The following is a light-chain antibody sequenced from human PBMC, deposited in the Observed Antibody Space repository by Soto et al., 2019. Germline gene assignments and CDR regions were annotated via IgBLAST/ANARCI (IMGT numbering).Light chain of an antibody. CDR1: SSDVGGYNY. V-gene: IGLV2-14*01. CDR2: EVS. Sequence: QSALTXPAXXXXXXGQSITISCTGTSSDVGGYNYVSWYQQHTGKAPKLMIYEVSNRPSGVSNRFSGSKSGNTASLTISGLQAEDEADYYCSSYTSSSTLFYVFGTGTKLTVL. J-gene: IGLJ1*01. CDR3: SSYTSSSTLFYV.